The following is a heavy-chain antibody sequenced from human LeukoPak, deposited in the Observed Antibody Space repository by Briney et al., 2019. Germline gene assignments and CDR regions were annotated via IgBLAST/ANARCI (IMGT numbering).Heavy chain of an antibody. Sequence: PGGSLRLSCAASGFTFSSYSMNWVRQAPGKGLEWVSSISSSSSYIYYADSVKGRFTISRDNAKNSLYLQMNSLIAEDTAVYYCARGYNASSSNYYYYYYMDVWGKGTTVTVSS. D-gene: IGHD6-6*01. CDR3: ARGYNASSSNYYYYYYMDV. CDR1: GFTFSSYS. V-gene: IGHV3-21*01. CDR2: ISSSSSYI. J-gene: IGHJ6*03.